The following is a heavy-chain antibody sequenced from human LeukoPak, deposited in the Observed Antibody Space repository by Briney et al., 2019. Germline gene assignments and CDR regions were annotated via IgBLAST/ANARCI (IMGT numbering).Heavy chain of an antibody. V-gene: IGHV4-4*02. Sequence: SETLSLTCTVAGGSISSSKWWNWVRQAPGKGLEWIGEIYHSGSTNYNPSLKSRVTISVDKSKNQFSLKLSSVTAADTAVYHCARARGGPYAFDIWGQGTMVTVSS. D-gene: IGHD3-10*01. CDR1: GGSISSSKW. CDR3: ARARGGPYAFDI. CDR2: IYHSGST. J-gene: IGHJ3*02.